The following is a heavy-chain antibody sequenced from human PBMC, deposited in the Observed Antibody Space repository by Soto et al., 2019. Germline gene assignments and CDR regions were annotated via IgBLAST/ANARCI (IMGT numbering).Heavy chain of an antibody. CDR2: ISVYNGNA. J-gene: IGHJ5*02. CDR1: GYGFSSYG. CDR3: TRGGDHPWFDP. V-gene: IGHV1-18*01. D-gene: IGHD3-16*01. Sequence: QVQLVQSGGEVKKPGASVKVSCKASGYGFSSYGISWVRQAPGQGLEWMGWISVYNGNANYAQKFQGRVTMTTDTSTSTAYMELRSLTSDDPAVYYCTRGGDHPWFDPRGQGTLVTVSS.